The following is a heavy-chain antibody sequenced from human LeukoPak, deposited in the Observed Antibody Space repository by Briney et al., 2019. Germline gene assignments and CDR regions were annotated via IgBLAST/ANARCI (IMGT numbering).Heavy chain of an antibody. CDR3: ARVTGYMIEDYFDY. CDR1: GGSISSYY. CDR2: IYYSGST. D-gene: IGHD3-22*01. V-gene: IGHV4-59*01. J-gene: IGHJ4*02. Sequence: SETLSLTCTVSGGSISSYYWSWIRQPPGKGLEWIGYIYYSGSTNYNPPLKSRVTISVETSKNQFSLKLSSVTAADTAVYYCARVTGYMIEDYFDYWGQGTLVTVSS.